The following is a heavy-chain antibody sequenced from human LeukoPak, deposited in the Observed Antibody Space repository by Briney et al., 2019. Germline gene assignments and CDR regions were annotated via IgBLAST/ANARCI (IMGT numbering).Heavy chain of an antibody. J-gene: IGHJ3*02. CDR3: TQAIAWGDAFDI. CDR1: GCTFSGSG. Sequence: VWALTLACAASGCTFSGSGVHCVGQGSGKGLEWVGRIRSKANSYATAYAASLKGRFNISRDDSKNTAYLQMNSLKTEDTAVYYCTQAIAWGDAFDIWGQGTMVTVSS. CDR2: IRSKANSYAT. V-gene: IGHV3-73*01. D-gene: IGHD7-27*01.